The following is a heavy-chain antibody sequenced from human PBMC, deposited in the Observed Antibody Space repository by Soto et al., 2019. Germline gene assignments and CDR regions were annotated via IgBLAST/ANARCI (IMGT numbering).Heavy chain of an antibody. CDR3: AREGVVPAAMPQSTYSNYMPFDY. D-gene: IGHD2-2*01. V-gene: IGHV3-30-3*01. CDR2: ISYDGSNK. J-gene: IGHJ4*02. CDR1: GFTFSSYA. Sequence: GGSLRLSCAASGFTFSSYAMHWVRQAPGKGLEWVAVISYDGSNKYYADSVKGRFTISRDNSKNTLYLQMNSLRAEDTAVYYCAREGVVPAAMPQSTYSNYMPFDYWGQGTLVTVSS.